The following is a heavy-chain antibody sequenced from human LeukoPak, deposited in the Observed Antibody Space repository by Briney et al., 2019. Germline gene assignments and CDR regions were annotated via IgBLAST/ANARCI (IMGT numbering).Heavy chain of an antibody. V-gene: IGHV3-21*01. CDR2: ISSSSSYI. J-gene: IGHJ6*02. Sequence: GGSLRVSCAASGFTFSSYSMNWVRQAPGKGLAWVSSISSSSSYIYYADSVKGRFTISRDNAKNSLYLQMNSLRAEDTAVYYCARVGRESNYYYGMDVWGQGTTVTVSS. CDR1: GFTFSSYS. D-gene: IGHD3-10*01. CDR3: ARVGRESNYYYGMDV.